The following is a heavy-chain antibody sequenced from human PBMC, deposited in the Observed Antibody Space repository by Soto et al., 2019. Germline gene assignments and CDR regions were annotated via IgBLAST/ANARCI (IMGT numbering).Heavy chain of an antibody. D-gene: IGHD1-7*01. Sequence: PSETLSLTXAVSGGSFTSNNWWTWVRQPSGQGLEWIGEIYRTGSTNYNPSLKSRVTISLDKSENQFSLKVTSLTAADTAVYYCASRDPGTSVDYWGQGTLVTVSS. CDR3: ASRDPGTSVDY. J-gene: IGHJ4*02. V-gene: IGHV4-4*02. CDR1: GGSFTSNNW. CDR2: IYRTGST.